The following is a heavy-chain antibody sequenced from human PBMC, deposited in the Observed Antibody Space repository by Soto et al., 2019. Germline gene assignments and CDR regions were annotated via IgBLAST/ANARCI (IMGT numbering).Heavy chain of an antibody. J-gene: IGHJ4*02. CDR3: ARNVLLWFGRER. D-gene: IGHD3-10*01. Sequence: SETRSLTCAVYGGSFSGYYWSWIRQPPGKGLEWIGEINRSVSTNYNPSLKSRVTISVDTSKNQFSLKLSSVTAADTAVYYCARNVLLWFGRERWGKGNMVSVSA. V-gene: IGHV4-34*01. CDR1: GGSFSGYY. CDR2: INRSVST.